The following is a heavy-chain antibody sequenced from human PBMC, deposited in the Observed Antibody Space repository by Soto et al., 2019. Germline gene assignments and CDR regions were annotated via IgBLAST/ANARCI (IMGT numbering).Heavy chain of an antibody. V-gene: IGHV4-30-2*01. J-gene: IGHJ6*02. CDR1: GGSTTSGGYS. CDR2: IYPTGKT. D-gene: IGHD3-16*01. CDR3: ARAPPGPAPRWGV. Sequence: QLQMQESGSGLVKPSQTLSLTCTVSGGSTTSGGYSWSWIRQTPGMGLEWIGYIYPTGKTYYNPSLKNRAPLSIDTSQNQFSLPLTSVTAADTAVYFCARAPPGPAPRWGVWGHGTTVTVSS.